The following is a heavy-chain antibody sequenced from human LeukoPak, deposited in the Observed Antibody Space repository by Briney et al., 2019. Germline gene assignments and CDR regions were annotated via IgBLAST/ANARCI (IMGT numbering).Heavy chain of an antibody. D-gene: IGHD3-9*01. CDR2: ISAYNGNT. CDR3: ARDDPYYDILTGYCLFDY. CDR1: GYTFTSYG. Sequence: GASVKVSCKASGYTFTSYGISWVRQAPGQGLEWMGWISAYNGNTNYAQKLQGSVTMTTDTSTSTAYMELRSLRSDDTAAYYCARDDPYYDILTGYCLFDYWGQGTLVTVSA. V-gene: IGHV1-18*01. J-gene: IGHJ4*01.